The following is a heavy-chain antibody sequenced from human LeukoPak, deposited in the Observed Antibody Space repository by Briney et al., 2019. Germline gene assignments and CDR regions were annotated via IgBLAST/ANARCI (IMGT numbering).Heavy chain of an antibody. J-gene: IGHJ4*02. Sequence: PGGSLRLSCAASGFTFSSYAMSSVRQAPGEWLEWDSAISGSGGSTYYADSVKGRFSISRDNCKSSLYLQTNSPTGEDTAVYYCAKGLGGRYSNYVLDYFDYWGQGTMVSVSS. CDR2: ISGSGGST. CDR1: GFTFSSYA. V-gene: IGHV3-23*01. D-gene: IGHD4-11*01. CDR3: AKGLGGRYSNYVLDYFDY.